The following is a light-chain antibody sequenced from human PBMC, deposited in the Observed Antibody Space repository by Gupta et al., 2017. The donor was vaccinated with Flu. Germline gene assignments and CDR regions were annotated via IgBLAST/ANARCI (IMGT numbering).Light chain of an antibody. CDR1: QSLLYSTNSKNY. CDR2: WAS. V-gene: IGKV4-1*01. J-gene: IGKJ4*01. CDR3: QQYYITPPT. Sequence: DIVMTQSPDSLAASLGERATINCKSSQSLLYSTNSKNYLAWYQQKPRQPPKLLIYWASTRESGVPDRFSGSGSGTDFTLTISSLQAEDVAVYYCQQYYITPPTFGGGTKVEIK.